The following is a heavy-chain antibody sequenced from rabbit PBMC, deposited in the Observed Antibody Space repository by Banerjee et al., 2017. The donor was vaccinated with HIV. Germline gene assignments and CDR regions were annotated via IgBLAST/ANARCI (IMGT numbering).Heavy chain of an antibody. J-gene: IGHJ4*01. CDR3: ARTRAYYDDYPHYSNL. Sequence: QEQLVESGGGLVQPEGSLTLTCTASGFSFNTNAMCWVRQAPGKGLEWIACIDADSSNTYYASWAKGRFTISKTSSTTVTLQMTSLTAADTATYFCARTRAYYDDYPHYSNLWGPGTLVTVS. D-gene: IGHD2-1*01. V-gene: IGHV1S45*01. CDR1: GFSFNTNA. CDR2: IDADSSNT.